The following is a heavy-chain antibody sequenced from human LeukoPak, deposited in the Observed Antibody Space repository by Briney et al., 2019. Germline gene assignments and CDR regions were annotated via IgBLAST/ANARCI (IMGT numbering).Heavy chain of an antibody. V-gene: IGHV4-34*01. CDR1: GGSFSGYY. CDR2: INHSGAT. Sequence: SETLSLTCVVYGGSFSGYYWSWIRQPPGKGLEWIGEINHSGATNYNPSLKSRVTMSVDTSKNQFSLKLTSLTAADTAVYYCARAIVADHGGEGTLVTVSS. D-gene: IGHD5-12*01. J-gene: IGHJ4*02. CDR3: ARAIVADH.